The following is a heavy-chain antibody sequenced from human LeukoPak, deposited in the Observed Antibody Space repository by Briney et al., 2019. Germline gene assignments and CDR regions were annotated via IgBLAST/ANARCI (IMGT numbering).Heavy chain of an antibody. Sequence: TSETLSLTCTVSDGSISSSSYYWGWIRQPPGKGLEWIGSIYYSGSTNYNPSLKSRVTILVDTSKNQFSLKLSSVTAADTAVYYCARVGEGYGSGRRENYYYYYMDVWGKGTTVTISS. CDR2: IYYSGST. V-gene: IGHV4-39*07. D-gene: IGHD3-10*01. CDR3: ARVGEGYGSGRRENYYYYYMDV. J-gene: IGHJ6*03. CDR1: DGSISSSSYY.